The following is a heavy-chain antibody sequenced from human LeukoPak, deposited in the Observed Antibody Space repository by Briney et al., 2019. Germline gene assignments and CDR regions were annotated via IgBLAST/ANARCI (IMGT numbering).Heavy chain of an antibody. J-gene: IGHJ6*03. V-gene: IGHV3-23*01. CDR3: AKDDYMDV. CDR1: GFTFSSYD. CDR2: ISGSGGST. Sequence: GGSLRLSCAASGFTFSSYDMSGVRQAPGKGREWVSGISGSGGSTYYADSAKGRFTISRDNPKSTLYLQMNSLRAEDTAVYYCAKDDYMDVWGKGTTVTISS.